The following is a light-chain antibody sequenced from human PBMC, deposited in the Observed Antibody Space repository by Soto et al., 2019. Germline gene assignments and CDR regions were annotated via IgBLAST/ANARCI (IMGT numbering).Light chain of an antibody. CDR1: QSVGRN. V-gene: IGKV3-15*01. CDR2: DAS. J-gene: IGKJ2*01. Sequence: EIVMTQSPATLAVSPGERVTLSCRASQSVGRNLAWYQQKPGQAPRLLIYDASPRATTIPDRFSGSGSETDFTLTIRSLQSEDLAVYYCQQYNNWPDTFGQGTKLE. CDR3: QQYNNWPDT.